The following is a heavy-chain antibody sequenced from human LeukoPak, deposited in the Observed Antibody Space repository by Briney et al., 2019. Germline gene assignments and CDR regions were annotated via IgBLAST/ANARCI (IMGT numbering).Heavy chain of an antibody. J-gene: IGHJ5*02. D-gene: IGHD6-13*01. CDR2: ISGSGGST. Sequence: GGSLRLSCAASGFTFSSYAMSWVRQAPGKGLEWVSAISGSGGSTYYADSVKGRFTISRDNTKNTLYLQMNSLRAEDTAVYYCAKDRLAAAGPNWFDPWGQGTLVTVSS. CDR3: AKDRLAAAGPNWFDP. V-gene: IGHV3-23*01. CDR1: GFTFSSYA.